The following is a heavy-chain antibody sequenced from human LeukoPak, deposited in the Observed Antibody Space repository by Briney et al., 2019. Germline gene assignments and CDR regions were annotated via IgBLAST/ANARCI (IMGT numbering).Heavy chain of an antibody. J-gene: IGHJ4*02. CDR2: IYPGDSDT. CDR3: ARRSSYGRHYFDY. D-gene: IGHD5-18*01. Sequence: GESLKISCKGSGYSFTSYWSGWVRQMPGKGLEWMGIIYPGDSDTRYSTSFQGQVTISADKSISTAYLQWSSLKASDTAMYYCARRSSYGRHYFDYWGQGTLVTVSS. V-gene: IGHV5-51*01. CDR1: GYSFTSYW.